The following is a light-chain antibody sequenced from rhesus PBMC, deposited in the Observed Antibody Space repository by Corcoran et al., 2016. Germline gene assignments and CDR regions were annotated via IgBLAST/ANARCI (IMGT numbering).Light chain of an antibody. V-gene: IGKV1-74*01. J-gene: IGKJ1*01. CDR2: KAS. CDR1: ENVHNF. Sequence: DIQMTQSPSSLSASVGDRVTTTCRASENVHNFSNWYQQKPGKAPIFLIYKASTLQSGVPSRFSGIGSGTDYTFPISSLQPEDVAPYYCQRGFGAPWTFVQGAKVEIK. CDR3: QRGFGAPWT.